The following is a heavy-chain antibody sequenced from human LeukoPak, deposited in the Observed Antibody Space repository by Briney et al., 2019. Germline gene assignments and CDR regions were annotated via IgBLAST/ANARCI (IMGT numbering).Heavy chain of an antibody. CDR2: IIPILGIA. Sequence: ASVKVSCKASGGTFSSYTISWVRRAPGQGLEWMGRIIPILGIANYAQKFQGRVTITADESTSTAYMELSSLRSEDTAVYYRARRIMGGYCSSTSCYKNGWFDPWGQGTLVTVSS. CDR3: ARRIMGGYCSSTSCYKNGWFDP. D-gene: IGHD2-2*02. CDR1: GGTFSSYT. J-gene: IGHJ5*02. V-gene: IGHV1-69*02.